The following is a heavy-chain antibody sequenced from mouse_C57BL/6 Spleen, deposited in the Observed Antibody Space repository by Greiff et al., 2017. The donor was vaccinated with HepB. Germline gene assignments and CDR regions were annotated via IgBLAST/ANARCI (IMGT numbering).Heavy chain of an antibody. V-gene: IGHV1-50*01. CDR2: IDPSDSYT. CDR1: GYTFTSYW. D-gene: IGHD1-1*01. Sequence: VQLQQPGAELVKPGASVKLSCKASGYTFTSYWMQWVKQRPGQGLEWIGEIDPSDSYTNYNQKFKGKATLTVDTSSSTAYMQLSSLTSEDSAVYYCARYRYYGSSYDAMDYWGQGTSVTVSS. CDR3: ARYRYYGSSYDAMDY. J-gene: IGHJ4*01.